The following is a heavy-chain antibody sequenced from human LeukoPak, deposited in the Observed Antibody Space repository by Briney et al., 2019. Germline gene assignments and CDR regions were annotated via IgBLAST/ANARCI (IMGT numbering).Heavy chain of an antibody. D-gene: IGHD3-10*01. J-gene: IGHJ4*02. V-gene: IGHV4-34*01. CDR2: INHSGST. Sequence: SATLSLTCAVYGGSFSGYYWSWIRQPPGKGLEWIGEINHSGSTNYNPSLKSRVTISVDTSKNQFSLKLSSVTAADTAVYYCARSYGSGSYEYYFDYWGQGTLVTVSS. CDR3: ARSYGSGSYEYYFDY. CDR1: GGSFSGYY.